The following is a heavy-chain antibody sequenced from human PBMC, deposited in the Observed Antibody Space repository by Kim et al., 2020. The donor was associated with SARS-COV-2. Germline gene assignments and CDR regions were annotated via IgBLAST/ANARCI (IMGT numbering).Heavy chain of an antibody. Sequence: GGSLRLSCAASGFTFSSYGMHWVRQAPGKGLEWVAVIWYDGSNKYYADSVKGRFTISRDNSKNTLYLQMNSLRAEDTAVYYCAREAGWDSAYYGMDVWGQGTTVTVSS. CDR1: GFTFSSYG. D-gene: IGHD1-26*01. V-gene: IGHV3-33*08. CDR2: IWYDGSNK. J-gene: IGHJ6*02. CDR3: AREAGWDSAYYGMDV.